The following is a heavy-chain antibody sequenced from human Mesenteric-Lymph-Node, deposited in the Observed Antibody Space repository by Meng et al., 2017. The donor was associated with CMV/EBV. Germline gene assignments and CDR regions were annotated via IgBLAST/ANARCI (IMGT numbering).Heavy chain of an antibody. CDR2: INDGGSA. Sequence: SETLSLTCAIYDGSFTNYYWSWIRQPPGKGLEWIGKINDGGSANYNPSLKSRVTISVDTSKNQFSLKLSSVTAADTAVYYCARGRVGATVSWGRGGYDYWGQGTLVTVSS. CDR1: DGSFTNYY. D-gene: IGHD1-26*01. J-gene: IGHJ4*02. CDR3: ARGRVGATVSWGRGGYDY. V-gene: IGHV4-34*01.